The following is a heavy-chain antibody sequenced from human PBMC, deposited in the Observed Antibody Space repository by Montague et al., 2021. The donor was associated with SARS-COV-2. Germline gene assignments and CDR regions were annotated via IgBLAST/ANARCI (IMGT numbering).Heavy chain of an antibody. CDR3: TRLPRGSRTWGYFDY. Sequence: SETLSLTCTVSDGSIRSYYWNWMRQTPGKGLEWIGYMHDSGTANYNPSLRSRVTLMVDASRNQFSLELSSVTAADTAMYYCTRLPRGSRTWGYFDYWAQGTLVTVSS. V-gene: IGHV4-59*08. D-gene: IGHD3-10*01. CDR2: MHDSGTA. J-gene: IGHJ4*02. CDR1: DGSIRSYY.